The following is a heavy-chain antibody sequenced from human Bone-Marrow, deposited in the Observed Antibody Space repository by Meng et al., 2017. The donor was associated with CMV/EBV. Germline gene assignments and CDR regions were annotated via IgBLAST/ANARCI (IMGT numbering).Heavy chain of an antibody. Sequence: SVKVSCKASGGTFSSYTISWVRQAPGQGLEWMGRIIPTLGIANYAQKFQGRVTITADKSTSTAYMELSSLRSEDTAVYYCARGGPTYYDFWSGYYRGGWFDPWGQGTLVTVYS. CDR3: ARGGPTYYDFWSGYYRGGWFDP. D-gene: IGHD3-3*01. CDR2: IIPTLGIA. CDR1: GGTFSSYT. J-gene: IGHJ5*02. V-gene: IGHV1-69*02.